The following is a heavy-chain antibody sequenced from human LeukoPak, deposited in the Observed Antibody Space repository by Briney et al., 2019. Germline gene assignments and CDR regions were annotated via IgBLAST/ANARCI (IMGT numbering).Heavy chain of an antibody. Sequence: PGGSLRLSXAASGFTFSSYWMHWVRQAPGKGLVWVSRINSDGSSTSYADSVKGRFTISRDNAKNTLYPQMNSLRAEDTAVYYCARDRPEDIVVVPAAYYYYYYMDVWGKGTTVTVSS. D-gene: IGHD2-2*01. J-gene: IGHJ6*03. CDR2: INSDGSST. V-gene: IGHV3-74*01. CDR1: GFTFSSYW. CDR3: ARDRPEDIVVVPAAYYYYYYMDV.